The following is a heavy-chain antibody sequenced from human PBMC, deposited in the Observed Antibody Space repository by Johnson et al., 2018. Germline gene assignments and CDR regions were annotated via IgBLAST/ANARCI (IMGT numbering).Heavy chain of an antibody. D-gene: IGHD3-3*01. CDR3: ARSIFGVVLDYYMDV. Sequence: QVQLVQSGGGLVKPGRSLRLSCTASGFTFGDYAMSWFRQAPGKGLEWVAVISYDGSNKYYADSVKGRFTISRDNSKNTLYLQMNSLRAEDTAVYYCARSIFGVVLDYYMDVWGKGTTVTVSS. J-gene: IGHJ6*03. V-gene: IGHV3-30*04. CDR2: ISYDGSNK. CDR1: GFTFGDYA.